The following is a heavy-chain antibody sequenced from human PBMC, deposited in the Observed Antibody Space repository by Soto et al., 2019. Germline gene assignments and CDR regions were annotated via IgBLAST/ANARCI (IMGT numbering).Heavy chain of an antibody. CDR3: ARGRVAPFLVPPVD. V-gene: IGHV4-30-2*01. D-gene: IGHD2-15*01. CDR1: GGSISSGGYS. J-gene: IGHJ4*02. CDR2: IYHSGST. Sequence: QLQLQESGSGLVKPSQTLSLTCAVSGGSISSGGYSWSWIRQPPGKGLEWIGYIYHSGSTYYNPSLKSRVTISVDRSKNQLSLKLSSVTAADTAVYYCARGRVAPFLVPPVDWGQGTLVTVSS.